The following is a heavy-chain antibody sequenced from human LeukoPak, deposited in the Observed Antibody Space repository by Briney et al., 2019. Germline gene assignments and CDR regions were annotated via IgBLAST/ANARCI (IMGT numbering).Heavy chain of an antibody. CDR3: SRDLRDWYFDL. CDR2: ISPSGGSP. V-gene: IGHV1-46*01. J-gene: IGHJ2*01. D-gene: IGHD3-16*01. Sequence: GASVKVSCMASGYTFTNYYIHWVRQAPGQGHEWMGIISPSGGSPTYAQKFQGRVTMTRDTSTGTVYMDLSSLRSEDTAVYYCSRDLRDWYFDLWGRGTLVTVSS. CDR1: GYTFTNYY.